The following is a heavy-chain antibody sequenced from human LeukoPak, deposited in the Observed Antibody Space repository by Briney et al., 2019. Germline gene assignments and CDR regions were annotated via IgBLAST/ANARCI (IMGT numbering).Heavy chain of an antibody. J-gene: IGHJ3*02. D-gene: IGHD6-19*01. CDR1: GYTFTTYY. Sequence: ASVEVSCKASGYTFTTYYMHWVRQAPGQGLEWLGIINPDGGSTTYAEKFHGRVTIRSDTSTSTVYMDLTSLRSEDTAVYYCAREQWLGQTNDAFDIWGQGTMVTVSS. CDR3: AREQWLGQTNDAFDI. V-gene: IGHV1-46*01. CDR2: INPDGGST.